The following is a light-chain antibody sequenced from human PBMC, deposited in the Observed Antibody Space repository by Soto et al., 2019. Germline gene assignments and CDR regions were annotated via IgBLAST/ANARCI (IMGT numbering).Light chain of an antibody. CDR3: QHYDSLPYS. V-gene: IGKV1-33*01. CDR1: QDISNF. Sequence: DIQMTQSPSSLSASVGDRVTITCQASQDISNFLNWYQQKPGKAPKLLIFDASNLETGVPSRFSGSGSGTDFTFTISSLQPEDFALYFCQHYDSLPYSFDQGTKLEI. CDR2: DAS. J-gene: IGKJ2*01.